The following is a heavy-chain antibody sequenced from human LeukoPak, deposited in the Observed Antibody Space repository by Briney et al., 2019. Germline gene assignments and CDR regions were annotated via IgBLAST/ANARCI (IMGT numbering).Heavy chain of an antibody. J-gene: IGHJ4*02. V-gene: IGHV3-30*02. Sequence: GGSLRLSSAASGFTFSSYGMHWVRQAPGKGLEWVAFIRYDGSNKYYADSVKGRFTISRDNSKNTLYLQVNSLRAEDTAVYYCAKESRRYCTNGVCPFDYWGQGTLVTVSS. CDR2: IRYDGSNK. CDR1: GFTFSSYG. CDR3: AKESRRYCTNGVCPFDY. D-gene: IGHD2-8*01.